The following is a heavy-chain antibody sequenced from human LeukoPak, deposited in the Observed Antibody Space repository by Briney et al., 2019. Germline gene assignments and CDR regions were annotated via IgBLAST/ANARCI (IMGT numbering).Heavy chain of an antibody. Sequence: PGGSLRLSCAASGFTFSSYDMSWVRQAPGKGLEWVSTISGSGGSTYYADSVKGRFTISRDNSKNTLYLQMHSLRAEDTAVYYCTRRGRGGGYDYSDYWGQGTLVTVSS. J-gene: IGHJ4*02. CDR3: TRRGRGGGYDYSDY. CDR1: GFTFSSYD. CDR2: ISGSGGST. V-gene: IGHV3-23*01. D-gene: IGHD5-12*01.